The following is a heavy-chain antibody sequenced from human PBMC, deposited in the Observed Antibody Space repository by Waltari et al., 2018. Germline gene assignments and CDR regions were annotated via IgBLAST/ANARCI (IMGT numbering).Heavy chain of an antibody. V-gene: IGHV1-46*03. CDR3: ARGLKYGDYASAY. CDR2: IKPRGGST. D-gene: IGHD4-17*01. J-gene: IGHJ4*02. CDR1: GYTFTSYF. Sequence: QVQLVQSGAEVKKPGASVRVSCMTSGYTFTSYFIHWVRQAPGQGLEWVGTIKPRGGSTSYSKECQDRVHVTMDGPTTTVYMDLSGLRSEETGVYFCARGLKYGDYASAYWGQGTLVTVSS.